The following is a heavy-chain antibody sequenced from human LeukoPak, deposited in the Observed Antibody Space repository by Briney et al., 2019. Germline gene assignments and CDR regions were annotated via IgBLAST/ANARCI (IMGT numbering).Heavy chain of an antibody. D-gene: IGHD3-3*01. J-gene: IGHJ6*03. CDR1: GGSFSGYY. CDR3: ARVLPYDFWSGYYIPMSHYYYMDV. V-gene: IGHV4-59*10. CDR2: VYTSGST. Sequence: SSETLSLTCAVYGGSFSGYYWSWIRQPAGKGLEWIGRVYTSGSTNYNPSLKSRVTMSVDTSKNQFSLKLSSVTAADTAVYYCARVLPYDFWSGYYIPMSHYYYMDVWGKGTTVTVSS.